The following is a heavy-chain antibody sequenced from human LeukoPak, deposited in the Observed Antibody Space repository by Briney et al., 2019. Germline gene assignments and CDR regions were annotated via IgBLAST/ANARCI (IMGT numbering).Heavy chain of an antibody. Sequence: GGSLRLSCAASGFTFSSYAMSWVRQAPGKGLEWVSAISGSGGSTYYADSVKGRFTISRDSSKNTLYLQMNSLRAEDTAVYYCAKSYSSSWYFHFDYWGQGTLVTVSS. V-gene: IGHV3-23*01. CDR3: AKSYSSSWYFHFDY. J-gene: IGHJ4*02. CDR2: ISGSGGST. CDR1: GFTFSSYA. D-gene: IGHD6-13*01.